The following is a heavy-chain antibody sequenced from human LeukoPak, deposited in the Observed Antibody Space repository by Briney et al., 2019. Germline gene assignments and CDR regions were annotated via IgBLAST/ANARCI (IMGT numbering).Heavy chain of an antibody. Sequence: ASVTVSFKASGYTFTSYYMHWVRQAPGQGLEWMGVINPSGGSTSYSQKFQGRGTMTRDTATCTVYMEMSRLRSEDTAVYYCARDWYYGSGSYYAAYYFDYWGQGTLVTVSS. D-gene: IGHD3-10*01. V-gene: IGHV1-46*01. CDR3: ARDWYYGSGSYYAAYYFDY. CDR2: INPSGGST. J-gene: IGHJ4*02. CDR1: GYTFTSYY.